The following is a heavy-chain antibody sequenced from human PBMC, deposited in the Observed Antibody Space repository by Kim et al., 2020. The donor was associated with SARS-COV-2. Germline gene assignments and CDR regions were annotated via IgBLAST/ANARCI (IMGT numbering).Heavy chain of an antibody. CDR2: IWYDGSNK. V-gene: IGHV3-33*06. J-gene: IGHJ4*02. D-gene: IGHD3-10*01. CDR3: AKDHVSWLLWFGEKGALDY. CDR1: GFTFSSYG. Sequence: GGSLRLSCAASGFTFSSYGMHLVRQAPGKGLEWVAVIWYDGSNKYYADSVKGRFTISRDNSKNTLYLQMNSLRAEDTAVYYCAKDHVSWLLWFGEKGALDYWGQGTLVTVSS.